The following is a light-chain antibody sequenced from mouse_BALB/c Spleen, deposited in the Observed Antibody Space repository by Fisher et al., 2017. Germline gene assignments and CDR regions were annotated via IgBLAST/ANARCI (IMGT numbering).Light chain of an antibody. V-gene: IGKV4-68*01. CDR1: SSVSY. CDR2: LTS. Sequence: IVMTQTTALMSASPGEKVTMTCSASSSVSYMYWYQQKPRSSPKPWIYLTSNLASGVPARFSGSGSGTSYSLTISSMEAEDAATYYCQQWSSNPPTFGAGTKLELK. J-gene: IGKJ5*01. CDR3: QQWSSNPPT.